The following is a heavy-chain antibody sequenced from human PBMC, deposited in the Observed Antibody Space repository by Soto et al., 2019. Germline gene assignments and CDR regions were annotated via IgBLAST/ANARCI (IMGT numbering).Heavy chain of an antibody. CDR2: ISGGGDGA. CDR1: GFTFSSYA. CDR3: AKKGLGSLKTYCSGSGCHYAFDI. J-gene: IGHJ3*02. Sequence: EVELLESGGGLEQPGGSLRLSCAASGFTFSSYAMSWVRQAPGKGLEWVSTISGGGDGAYYADSVKGHFTISRDNSKNTLYLQMNSLRAEDTAIYYCAKKGLGSLKTYCSGSGCHYAFDIWGQGTMVTVSS. V-gene: IGHV3-23*01. D-gene: IGHD2-15*01.